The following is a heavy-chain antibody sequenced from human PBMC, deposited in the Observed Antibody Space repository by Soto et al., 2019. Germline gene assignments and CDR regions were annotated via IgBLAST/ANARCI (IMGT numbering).Heavy chain of an antibody. CDR2: IKHDGSEK. D-gene: IGHD3-9*01. V-gene: IGHV3-7*03. J-gene: IGHJ4*02. CDR1: GFTFSDYW. CDR3: ARVSKLTSAFDY. Sequence: LRLSCAASGFTFSDYWMNWVRQAPGRGLEWVANIKHDGSEKYYVDSVKGRFTISRDNTKNSLFLQLNSLRVEDTAVYYCARVSKLTSAFDYWGQGTLVTVSS.